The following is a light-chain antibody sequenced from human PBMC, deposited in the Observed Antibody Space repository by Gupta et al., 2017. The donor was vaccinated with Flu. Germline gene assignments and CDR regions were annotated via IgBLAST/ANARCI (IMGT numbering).Light chain of an antibody. CDR3: HKSSSFPLT. CDR2: YAS. CDR1: QSIGSS. V-gene: IGKV6-21*01. J-gene: IGKJ1*01. Sequence: EIVLTQSPDFQSVTPKEKVTITCRASQSIGSSLHWYQQKPDQSPKLLIKYASQSFSGVPSRFRGSGSGTVCNLNIKSREAEESATDYGHKSSSFPLTFGQGTKVEIK.